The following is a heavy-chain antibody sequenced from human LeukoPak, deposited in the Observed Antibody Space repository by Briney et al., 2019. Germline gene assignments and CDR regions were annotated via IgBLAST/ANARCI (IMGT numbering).Heavy chain of an antibody. CDR2: INPDSGGT. CDR3: ARAGQLLRNPDFDY. D-gene: IGHD2-2*01. CDR1: GYTLTGYY. J-gene: IGHJ4*02. Sequence: GASVKVSCKASGYTLTGYYMHWVRQAPGQGLEWMGRINPDSGGTNYAQKFQSRVTMTRDKSTSTAYMELSRLRSDDKAVYYCARAGQLLRNPDFDYWGQGTLVTVSS. V-gene: IGHV1-2*06.